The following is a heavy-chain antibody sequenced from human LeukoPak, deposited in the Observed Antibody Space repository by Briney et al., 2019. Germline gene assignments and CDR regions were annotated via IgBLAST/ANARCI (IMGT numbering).Heavy chain of an antibody. Sequence: SETLSLTCNVSGGSIRSYYWNWIRQSPGKGLEWIGYIYYSGSTNYNPSLKSRVIISLDMSKNQFSLKLSSVTAADTAVYYCASQVPTAEDAFAIWGQGTMVIVSS. D-gene: IGHD2-2*01. CDR1: GGSIRSYY. J-gene: IGHJ3*02. V-gene: IGHV4-59*01. CDR2: IYYSGST. CDR3: ASQVPTAEDAFAI.